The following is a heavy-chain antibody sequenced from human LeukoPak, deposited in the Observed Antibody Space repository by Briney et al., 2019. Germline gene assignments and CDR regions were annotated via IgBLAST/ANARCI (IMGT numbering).Heavy chain of an antibody. J-gene: IGHJ5*02. D-gene: IGHD3-10*01. CDR3: ARDYYGSGSYPPGFDP. V-gene: IGHV1-2*06. Sequence: GASVKVSCKASGYTFTGYYMHWVRQAPGQGLEWMGRINPNSGGTNYAQKFQGRVTMTRGTSISTAYMELSSLRSEDTAVYYCARDYYGSGSYPPGFDPWGQGTLVTVSS. CDR1: GYTFTGYY. CDR2: INPNSGGT.